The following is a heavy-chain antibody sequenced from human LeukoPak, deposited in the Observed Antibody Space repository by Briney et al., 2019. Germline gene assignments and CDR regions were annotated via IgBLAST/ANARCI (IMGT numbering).Heavy chain of an antibody. CDR3: ARDEGGVYYDFWSGYFDY. Sequence: GGFLRLSCAASGFTFSSYAMHWVRQAPGKGLEWVAVISYDGSNKYYADSVKGRLTISRDNSKNTLYLQMNSLRAEDTAVYYCARDEGGVYYDFWSGYFDYWGQGTLVTVSS. CDR1: GFTFSSYA. J-gene: IGHJ4*02. CDR2: ISYDGSNK. D-gene: IGHD3-3*01. V-gene: IGHV3-30-3*01.